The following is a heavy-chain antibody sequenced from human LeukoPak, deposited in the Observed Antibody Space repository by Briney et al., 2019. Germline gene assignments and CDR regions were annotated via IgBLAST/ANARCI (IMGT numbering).Heavy chain of an antibody. CDR1: GGTFSSYA. CDR3: ARDGAAMSSDY. D-gene: IGHD5-18*01. J-gene: IGHJ4*02. Sequence: SVKVSCKASGGTFSSYAISWVRQAPGQGLEWMGRIVPIFGTANYAQKFQGRVTITTDESTSTAYMELSSLRSEDTAVYYCARDGAAMSSDYWGQGTLVTVSS. CDR2: IVPIFGTA. V-gene: IGHV1-69*05.